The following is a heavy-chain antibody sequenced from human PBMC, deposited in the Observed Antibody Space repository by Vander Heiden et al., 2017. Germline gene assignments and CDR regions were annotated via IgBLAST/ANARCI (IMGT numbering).Heavy chain of an antibody. V-gene: IGHV3-23*01. CDR3: AKDWNRYFDWFPVYGMDV. D-gene: IGHD3-9*01. Sequence: EVQLLESGGGLVQPGGSLRLSCAASGFPFSIYSLSWVRQAPGKGLEWVSAISGSGGSTYYADSVKGRFTISRDNSKNTLYLQMNSLRAEDTAVYYCAKDWNRYFDWFPVYGMDVWGQGTTVTVSS. J-gene: IGHJ6*02. CDR2: ISGSGGST. CDR1: GFPFSIYS.